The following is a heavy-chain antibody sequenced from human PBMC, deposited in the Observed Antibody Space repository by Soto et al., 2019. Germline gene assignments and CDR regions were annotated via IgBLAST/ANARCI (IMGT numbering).Heavy chain of an antibody. Sequence: SETLSLTCTFSCGSISSYYWSWIRQPPGKGLEWIGYIYYSGSTNYNPSLKSRVTISVDTSKNQFSLKLSSVTAADTAVYYCARDSGGRGSGFPAGYYYGMDVWGQGTTVTVSS. D-gene: IGHD6-19*01. CDR1: CGSISSYY. V-gene: IGHV4-59*01. J-gene: IGHJ6*02. CDR3: ARDSGGRGSGFPAGYYYGMDV. CDR2: IYYSGST.